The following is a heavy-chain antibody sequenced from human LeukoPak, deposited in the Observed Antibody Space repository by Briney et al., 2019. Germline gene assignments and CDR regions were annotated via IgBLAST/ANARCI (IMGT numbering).Heavy chain of an antibody. D-gene: IGHD1-26*01. J-gene: IGHJ4*02. V-gene: IGHV3-23*01. CDR2: ISGSGGST. CDR3: AKSKLWELLPFDY. CDR1: GFTFSSYA. Sequence: GGSLRLSCAASGFTFSSYAMSWVRQAPGKGLEWVSAISGSGGSTYCADSVKGRFTISRDNSKNTLYLQMNSLRAEDTAVYYCAKSKLWELLPFDYWGQGTLVTVSS.